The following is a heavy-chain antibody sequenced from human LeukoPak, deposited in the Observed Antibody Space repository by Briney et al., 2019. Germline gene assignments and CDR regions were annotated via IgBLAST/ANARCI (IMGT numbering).Heavy chain of an antibody. J-gene: IGHJ5*02. V-gene: IGHV1-2*04. D-gene: IGHD3-10*01. CDR2: INPNSGGT. Sequence: ASVRVSCKASGYTFTGYYMHWVRQAPGQGLEWMGWINPNSGGTNYAQKFQGWVTMTRDTSISTAYMELSRLRSDDTVVYYCARESLSGDGFDPWGQGTLVTVSS. CDR3: ARESLSGDGFDP. CDR1: GYTFTGYY.